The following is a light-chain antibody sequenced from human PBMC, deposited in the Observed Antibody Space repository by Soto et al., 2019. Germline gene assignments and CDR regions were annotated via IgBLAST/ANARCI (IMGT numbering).Light chain of an antibody. CDR2: DAS. Sequence: DIQMTQSTSTLSASVGDRVTITCRASQSMNDWLAWYQQKPGKAPKVLIYDASSLQNGVPSRFSGSGSGTECTHTNDVLQSDGVATYYCLRDNSFSQSFGQGAKVEI. V-gene: IGKV1-5*01. CDR3: LRDNSFSQS. CDR1: QSMNDW. J-gene: IGKJ1*01.